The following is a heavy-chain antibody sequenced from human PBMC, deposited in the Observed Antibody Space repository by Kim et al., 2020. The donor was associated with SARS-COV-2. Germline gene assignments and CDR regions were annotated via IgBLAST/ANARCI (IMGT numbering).Heavy chain of an antibody. V-gene: IGHV4-39*01. J-gene: IGHJ4*02. D-gene: IGHD3-10*01. Sequence: SLKSRVTMSVDTSKNQFSLKLSSVTAADTAVYYCARSPMVRELSGGSFDYWGQGTLVTVSS. CDR3: ARSPMVRELSGGSFDY.